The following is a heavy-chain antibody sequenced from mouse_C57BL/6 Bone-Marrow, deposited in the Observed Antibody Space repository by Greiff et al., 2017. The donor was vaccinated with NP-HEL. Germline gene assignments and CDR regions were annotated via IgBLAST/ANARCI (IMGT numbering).Heavy chain of an antibody. CDR3: ARQLYYGSSYWYFDV. V-gene: IGHV5-6*01. CDR1: GFTFSSYG. D-gene: IGHD1-1*01. J-gene: IGHJ1*03. CDR2: ISSGGSYT. Sequence: EVKLVESGGDLVKPGGSLKLSCAASGFTFSSYGMSWVRQTPDKRLEWVATISSGGSYTYYPDSVKGRFTISRDNAKNTLYLQMSSLKSDDTAMYYCARQLYYGSSYWYFDVWGTGTTVTVSS.